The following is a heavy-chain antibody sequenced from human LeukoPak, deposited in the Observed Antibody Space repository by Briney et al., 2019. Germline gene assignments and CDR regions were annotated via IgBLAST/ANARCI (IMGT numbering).Heavy chain of an antibody. CDR3: ARDLARAYYDSSGARDAFDI. J-gene: IGHJ3*02. Sequence: PSETLSLTCTVSGGSISSYYWSWIRQPTGKGLEWIGRIYTSGSTNYSPSLKSRVTMSVDTSKNQFSLKLSSVTAADTAVYYCARDLARAYYDSSGARDAFDIWGQGTMVTVSS. V-gene: IGHV4-4*07. CDR2: IYTSGST. D-gene: IGHD3-22*01. CDR1: GGSISSYY.